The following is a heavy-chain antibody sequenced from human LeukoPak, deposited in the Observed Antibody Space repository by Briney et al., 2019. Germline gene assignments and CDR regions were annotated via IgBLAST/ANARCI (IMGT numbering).Heavy chain of an antibody. CDR3: ARGSDYYYDSSGQRYFDL. Sequence: PSETLSLTCAVYGRSLSRYYWRWIRQPPGKGLEWIGEINHSGSPNYNPSLKSRVTISVDTSKNQFSLKLSPVTAADTAVYYCARGSDYYYDSSGQRYFDLWGRGTLVTVSS. CDR1: GRSLSRYY. J-gene: IGHJ2*01. CDR2: INHSGSP. V-gene: IGHV4-34*01. D-gene: IGHD3-22*01.